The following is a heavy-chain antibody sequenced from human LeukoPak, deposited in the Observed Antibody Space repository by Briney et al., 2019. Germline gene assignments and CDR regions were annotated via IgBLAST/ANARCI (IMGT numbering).Heavy chain of an antibody. CDR2: IRYDGSNK. V-gene: IGHV3-30*02. CDR3: AKDMEYYDFWSGYYYYYYMDV. D-gene: IGHD3-3*01. Sequence: GGSLRLSCAASGFTFSSYGMHWVRQAPGKGLEWVAFIRYDGSNKYYADSVKGRFTISRDNSKNTLYLQMNSLRAEDTAVYYCAKDMEYYDFWSGYYYYYYMDVWGEGTTVTVSS. CDR1: GFTFSSYG. J-gene: IGHJ6*03.